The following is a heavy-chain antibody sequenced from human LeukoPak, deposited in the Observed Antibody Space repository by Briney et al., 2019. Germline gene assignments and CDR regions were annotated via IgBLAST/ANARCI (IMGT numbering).Heavy chain of an antibody. V-gene: IGHV3-7*01. D-gene: IGHD1-1*01. CDR1: GFTFCSYT. CDR3: ARDSGKNWDDELGHDY. J-gene: IGHJ4*02. CDR2: IKVDGSEK. Sequence: PGGSLRLSCAASGFTFCSYTMSWVRQAPGEGLEWVANIKVDGSEKYYVDSVKGRFTISRDNAKNALYLQMNSLRAEDTAVYYCARDSGKNWDDELGHDYCGQGTLVTVSS.